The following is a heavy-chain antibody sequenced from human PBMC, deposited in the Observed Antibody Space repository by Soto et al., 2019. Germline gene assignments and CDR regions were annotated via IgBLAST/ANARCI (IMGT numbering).Heavy chain of an antibody. J-gene: IGHJ3*02. CDR3: AKDRGFIAARPYAFDI. D-gene: IGHD6-6*01. V-gene: IGHV3-23*01. CDR1: GFTFSSYA. Sequence: GGSLRLSCAASGFTFSSYAMSWVRQAPGKGLEWVSAISGSCGSTYYADSVKGRFTISRDNSKNTLYLQMNSLRAEDTAVYYCAKDRGFIAARPYAFDIWGQGTMVTVSS. CDR2: ISGSCGST.